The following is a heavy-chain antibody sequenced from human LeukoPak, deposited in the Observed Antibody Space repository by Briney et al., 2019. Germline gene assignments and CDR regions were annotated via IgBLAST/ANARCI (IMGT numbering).Heavy chain of an antibody. D-gene: IGHD3-10*01. CDR2: VGSSSSYI. Sequence: NPGGSLRLSCAASGFTFSSYSMNWVRQAPGKGLEWVSSVGSSSSYIYYADSVKGRFTISRDNAKNSLYLQMNSLRAEDTAVYYCAREHNYYGSGSYYVNGMDVWGQGTTVTVPS. CDR3: AREHNYYGSGSYYVNGMDV. V-gene: IGHV3-21*01. CDR1: GFTFSSYS. J-gene: IGHJ6*02.